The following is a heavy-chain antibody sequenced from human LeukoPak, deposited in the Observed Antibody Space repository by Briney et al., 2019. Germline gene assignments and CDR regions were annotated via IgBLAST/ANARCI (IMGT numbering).Heavy chain of an antibody. CDR2: INTNTGNP. J-gene: IGHJ3*02. CDR3: AREYYDILTGYSDDAFDI. Sequence: ASVKVSCKASGYTFTSYGLSWVRQAPGQGLEWMGWINTNTGNPTYAQGFTGRFVFSLDTSVSTAYLQISSLKAEDTAVYYCAREYYDILTGYSDDAFDIWGQGTMVTVSS. CDR1: GYTFTSYG. V-gene: IGHV7-4-1*02. D-gene: IGHD3-9*01.